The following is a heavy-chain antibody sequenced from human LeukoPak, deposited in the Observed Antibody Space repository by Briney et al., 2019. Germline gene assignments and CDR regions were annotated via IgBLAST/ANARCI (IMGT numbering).Heavy chain of an antibody. CDR3: AKDLRMRTPSPDAFDI. J-gene: IGHJ3*02. D-gene: IGHD2-15*01. Sequence: GGSLRLSCAASGFTFSSYAMSWVRQAPGKGLEWVSAIRGSGGSTYYADSVKGRFTISRDNSKNTLYLQMNSLRAEDTAVYYCAKDLRMRTPSPDAFDIWGQGTMVTVSS. V-gene: IGHV3-23*01. CDR2: IRGSGGST. CDR1: GFTFSSYA.